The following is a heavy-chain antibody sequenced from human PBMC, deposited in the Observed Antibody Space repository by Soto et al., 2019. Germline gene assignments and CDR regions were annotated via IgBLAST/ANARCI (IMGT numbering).Heavy chain of an antibody. Sequence: GGCLRLSCAASGFTVSSNYMSWVRQAPGKGLEWVSVIYSGGSTYYADSVKGRFTISRDNSKNTLYLQMNSLRAEDTAVYYCARWDYYDSSGYPGPFGAFDIWGQGTMVTVSS. CDR3: ARWDYYDSSGYPGPFGAFDI. V-gene: IGHV3-53*01. CDR1: GFTVSSNY. D-gene: IGHD3-22*01. J-gene: IGHJ3*02. CDR2: IYSGGST.